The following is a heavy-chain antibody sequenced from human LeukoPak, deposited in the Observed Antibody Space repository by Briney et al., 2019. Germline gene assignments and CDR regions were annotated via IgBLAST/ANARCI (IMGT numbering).Heavy chain of an antibody. V-gene: IGHV1-69*06. Sequence: GASVKVYCKASGDSFSTYAISWVRQAPGQGLEWMGGIFPMFETANYAQRFQGRLTITADIATSTAYMDLSSLRSEDTAVYYCARGVTSYGTRLTYWGQGTLVTVSS. CDR3: ARGVTSYGTRLTY. J-gene: IGHJ4*02. D-gene: IGHD3-16*01. CDR2: IFPMFETA. CDR1: GDSFSTYA.